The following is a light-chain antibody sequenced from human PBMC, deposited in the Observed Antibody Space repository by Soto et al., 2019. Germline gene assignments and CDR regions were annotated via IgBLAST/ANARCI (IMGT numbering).Light chain of an antibody. CDR2: WAS. V-gene: IGKV4-1*01. CDR1: QSVLYSSNNKNY. CDR3: QQYNNWPLLT. Sequence: DIVMTQSPDSLAVSLGERATINCKSSQSVLYSSNNKNYLAWYQQKPGQPPKLLIYWASTRESGVPDRFSGSGSGTDFTLTISSLQAEDVAVYYCQQYNNWPLLTFGGGTKVDIK. J-gene: IGKJ4*01.